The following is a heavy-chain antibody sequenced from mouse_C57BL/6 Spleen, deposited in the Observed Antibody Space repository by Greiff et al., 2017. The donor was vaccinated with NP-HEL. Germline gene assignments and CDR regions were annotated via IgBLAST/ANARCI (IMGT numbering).Heavy chain of an antibody. D-gene: IGHD1-1*01. CDR1: GFTFSDYG. CDR3: ARPTTVVGDWYFDV. Sequence: EVQGVESGGGLVKPGGSLKLSCAASGFTFSDYGMHWVRQAPEKGLEWVAYISSGSSTIYYADTVKGRFTISRDNAKNTLFLQMTSLRSEDTAMYYCARPTTVVGDWYFDVWGTGTTVTVSS. J-gene: IGHJ1*03. CDR2: ISSGSSTI. V-gene: IGHV5-17*01.